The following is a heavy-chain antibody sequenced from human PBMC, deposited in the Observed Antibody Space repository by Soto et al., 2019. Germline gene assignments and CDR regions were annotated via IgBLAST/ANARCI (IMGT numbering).Heavy chain of an antibody. J-gene: IGHJ4*02. CDR1: GYTFITYG. Sequence: QVQLVQSGAEVKKPGASVKVSCKASGYTFITYGINWVRQAPGQGLEWMAWISAYNGNTYYAQNFPGRVTITPDTSTRTAYMELRSLRSDDTAIYSCARGTYKDFWGQGTLVTVSS. CDR2: ISAYNGNT. CDR3: ARGTYKDF. V-gene: IGHV1-18*01. D-gene: IGHD1-1*01.